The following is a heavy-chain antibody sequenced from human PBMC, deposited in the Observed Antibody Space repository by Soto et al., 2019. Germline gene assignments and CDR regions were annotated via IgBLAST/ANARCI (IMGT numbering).Heavy chain of an antibody. CDR2: LSYDGSNE. CDR3: TKGEPIMLFGVVPGGIDY. J-gene: IGHJ4*02. Sequence: GGSLRLSCAASGFTFNSCGMHWVRQAPGKGLEWVAVLSYDGSNEYYADSVKGRFTISRDNSKNTLYLQMNSLRVEDTALYYCTKGEPIMLFGVVPGGIDYWGQGTLVTVSS. CDR1: GFTFNSCG. D-gene: IGHD3-3*01. V-gene: IGHV3-30*18.